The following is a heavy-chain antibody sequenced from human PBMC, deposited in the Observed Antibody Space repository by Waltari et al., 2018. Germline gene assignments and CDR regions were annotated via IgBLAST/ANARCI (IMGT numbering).Heavy chain of an antibody. V-gene: IGHV3-48*01. CDR1: GFTFSSYS. CDR3: AREYYYGSGSHFDY. Sequence: EVQLVESGGGLVQPGGSLRLSCAASGFTFSSYSMNWVRQAPGKGLEWVSYISSSSSNRYYADAVKGRFTISRDNAKNSLYLQMNSLRAEDTAVYYCAREYYYGSGSHFDYWGQGTLVTVSS. CDR2: ISSSSSNR. D-gene: IGHD3-10*01. J-gene: IGHJ4*02.